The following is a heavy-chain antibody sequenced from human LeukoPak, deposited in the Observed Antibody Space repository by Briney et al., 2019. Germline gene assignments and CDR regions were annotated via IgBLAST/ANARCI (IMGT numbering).Heavy chain of an antibody. CDR3: TTDGLMVRGVMNND. V-gene: IGHV3-15*01. Sequence: NPGRSLRLSCAASGFTFSNASISCVRQTPGKGLEWVCRIKIKSDGATTTYPAPVKCRFTISRDDSENTLILQMNSLKTEDTAVYYCTTDGLMVRGVMNNDWGQGTMVTVSS. J-gene: IGHJ4*02. CDR2: IKIKSDGATT. D-gene: IGHD3-10*01. CDR1: GFTFSNAS.